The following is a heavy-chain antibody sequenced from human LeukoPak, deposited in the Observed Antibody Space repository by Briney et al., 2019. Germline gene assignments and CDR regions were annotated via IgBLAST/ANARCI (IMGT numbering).Heavy chain of an antibody. CDR3: ARNYGSGSYSPANWFDP. Sequence: SETLSLTCTVSDGSISSGSYYWGWIRQPPGKGLEWIGSIYYSGSTYYNPSLKSRVTISVDTSKNQFSLKLSSLTAADTAVYYCARNYGSGSYSPANWFDPWGQGTLVTVSS. CDR2: IYYSGST. J-gene: IGHJ5*02. D-gene: IGHD3-10*01. V-gene: IGHV4-39*01. CDR1: DGSISSGSYY.